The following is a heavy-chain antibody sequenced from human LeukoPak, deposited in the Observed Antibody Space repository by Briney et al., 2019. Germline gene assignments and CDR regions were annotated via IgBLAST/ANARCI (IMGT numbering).Heavy chain of an antibody. CDR2: ISGSGGST. Sequence: GGSLRLSCAASGFTFSSYAMSWVRQAPGKGLEWVSAISGSGGSTYYADSVKGRFTISRDNSKNTLYLQMNSLRAEDTAVYYCAILEGYCSSTSCYKTPFDYWAREPWSPSPQ. J-gene: IGHJ4*02. V-gene: IGHV3-23*01. CDR3: AILEGYCSSTSCYKTPFDY. CDR1: GFTFSSYA. D-gene: IGHD2-2*02.